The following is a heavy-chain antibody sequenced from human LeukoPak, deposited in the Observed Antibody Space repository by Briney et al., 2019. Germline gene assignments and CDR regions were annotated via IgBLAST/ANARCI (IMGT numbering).Heavy chain of an antibody. Sequence: GGSLRLSCAASGFTFSSYSMSWVRQAPGEGLEWVAHIKQDGGEENYVGSVKGRFTVSRDNAKNSVLLQMNSLRAEDTAVYYCASHYDFRSGYKYYFDYWGQGTLVTVSS. J-gene: IGHJ4*02. CDR3: ASHYDFRSGYKYYFDY. CDR2: IKQDGGEE. CDR1: GFTFSSYS. V-gene: IGHV3-7*01. D-gene: IGHD3-3*01.